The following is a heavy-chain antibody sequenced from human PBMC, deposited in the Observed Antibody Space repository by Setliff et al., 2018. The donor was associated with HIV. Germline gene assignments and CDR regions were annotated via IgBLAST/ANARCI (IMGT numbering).Heavy chain of an antibody. J-gene: IGHJ4*02. CDR1: GFTFSSYD. D-gene: IGHD3-10*01. Sequence: GGSLRLSCAASGFTFSSYDMQWVRQAPGKGLEWVSAIGIAGDAYYAGSVKGRFTISRENAKNSLYLHMNSLTAGDTAVYYCARDDSFFGSVRSPDYWGQGTLVTVSS. CDR2: IGIAGDA. CDR3: ARDDSFFGSVRSPDY. V-gene: IGHV3-13*01.